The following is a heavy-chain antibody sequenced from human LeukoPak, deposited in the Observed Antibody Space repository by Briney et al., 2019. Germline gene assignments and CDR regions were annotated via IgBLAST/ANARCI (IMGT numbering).Heavy chain of an antibody. J-gene: IGHJ4*02. Sequence: PGGSLRLSCAASGFTFSDYYMSWIRLTPGKGLEWVSYITGSGDIKSYVDSVKGRFTISRDNAKKSLFLQMNSLRAEDTAVYYCARDKGEVSSMEAVAGMLYGPDYWGQGTLVTVSS. CDR1: GFTFSDYY. CDR2: ITGSGDIK. D-gene: IGHD6-19*01. CDR3: ARDKGEVSSMEAVAGMLYGPDY. V-gene: IGHV3-11*04.